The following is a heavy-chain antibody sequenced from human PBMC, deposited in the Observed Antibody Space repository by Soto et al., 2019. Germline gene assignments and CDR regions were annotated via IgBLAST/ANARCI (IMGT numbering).Heavy chain of an antibody. D-gene: IGHD4-17*01. V-gene: IGHV4-59*01. Sequence: QVQLQESGPGLVKPSETLSLTCTVSGGSISSYYWSWIRQPPGKGLEWIGYIYYSGSTNYNPSLKSRVTISVDTSKNQFSLKLSSVTAADTAVYYCARATVDYYYGMDVWGQGTTVTVSS. CDR1: GGSISSYY. CDR2: IYYSGST. J-gene: IGHJ6*02. CDR3: ARATVDYYYGMDV.